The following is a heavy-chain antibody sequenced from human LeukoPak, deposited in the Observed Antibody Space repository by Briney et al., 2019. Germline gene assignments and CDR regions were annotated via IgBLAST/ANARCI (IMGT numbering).Heavy chain of an antibody. CDR1: GFTFSSYA. Sequence: GGSLRLSCAASGFTFSSYAMSWVRQAPGKGLEWVAAINESGGSKYYVDSVKGRFTISRDNSKNTLYLQMNSLRAEDTAVYYCASHPYGSVDYWGQGTLVTVSS. V-gene: IGHV3-23*01. J-gene: IGHJ4*02. CDR2: INESGGSK. D-gene: IGHD1-26*01. CDR3: ASHPYGSVDY.